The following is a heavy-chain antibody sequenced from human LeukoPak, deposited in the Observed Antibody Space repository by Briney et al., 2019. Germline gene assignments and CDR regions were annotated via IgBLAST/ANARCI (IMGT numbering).Heavy chain of an antibody. D-gene: IGHD1-1*01. J-gene: IGHJ3*02. Sequence: GGSLRVSCAASGFTFSDYSMNWVRQAPGRGLEWVSAISASGDVTFYADSLRGRFTISRDNSKSTLYLQMNGLRAEDTAIFYCAKSLFTSATGTGRAFHIWGQGTRVTVSS. CDR2: ISASGDVT. V-gene: IGHV3-23*01. CDR3: AKSLFTSATGTGRAFHI. CDR1: GFTFSDYS.